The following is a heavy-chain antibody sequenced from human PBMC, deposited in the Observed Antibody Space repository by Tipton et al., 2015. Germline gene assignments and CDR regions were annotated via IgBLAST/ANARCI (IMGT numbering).Heavy chain of an antibody. CDR1: GYTFTNYW. CDR3: ARHVSFYYDTHGSDALDI. J-gene: IGHJ3*02. V-gene: IGHV5-51*01. CDR2: IYPGDADA. D-gene: IGHD3-22*01. Sequence: QLVQSGAEVKKPGESLRISCKASGYTFTNYWIGWVRQMPGKGLEWMGIIYPGDADARVSPSFQGQVTISADKSISTAYLQWSSLRASDSAMYYCARHVSFYYDTHGSDALDIWAQGTMVTVSS.